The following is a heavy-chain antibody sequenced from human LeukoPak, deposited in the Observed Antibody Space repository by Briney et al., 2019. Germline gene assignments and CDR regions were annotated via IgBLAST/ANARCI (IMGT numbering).Heavy chain of an antibody. V-gene: IGHV4-59*12. CDR3: ARETADLGRSLDY. CDR2: IYYSGST. D-gene: IGHD1-1*01. J-gene: IGHJ4*02. Sequence: PSETLFLTCAVSGGSISSFYWTWIRQPPGKGLEWIGYIYYSGSTNYNPSLKSRVTMSLDTSKNQFSLNLSSVTAADTAVYYCARETADLGRSLDYWGQGTLVTVSS. CDR1: GGSISSFY.